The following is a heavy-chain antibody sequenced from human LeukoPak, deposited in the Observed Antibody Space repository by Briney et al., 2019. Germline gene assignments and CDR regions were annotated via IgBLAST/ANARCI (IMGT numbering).Heavy chain of an antibody. CDR3: ASSRSGSYKHFQH. J-gene: IGHJ1*01. D-gene: IGHD1-26*01. Sequence: GGSLRLSCAASGFTFSSYWMHWVRQAPGKGLEWVSAISGSGGSTYYADSVKGRFTISRDNSKNTLYLQMNSLRAEDTAVYYCASSRSGSYKHFQHWGQGTLVTVSS. CDR1: GFTFSSYW. V-gene: IGHV3-23*01. CDR2: ISGSGGST.